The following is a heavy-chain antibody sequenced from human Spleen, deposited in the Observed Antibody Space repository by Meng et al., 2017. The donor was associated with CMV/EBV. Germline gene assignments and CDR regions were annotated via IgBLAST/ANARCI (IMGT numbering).Heavy chain of an antibody. V-gene: IGHV3-48*03. CDR1: GFTFSSYE. Sequence: GESLKISCAASGFTFSSYEMNWVRQAPGKGLEWVSYISSSGSTIYYADSVKGRFTISRDNAKNSLYLQMDSLRVEDTAVYYCARVPSGYYGMDVWGQGTTVTVSS. D-gene: IGHD3-10*01. J-gene: IGHJ6*02. CDR2: ISSSGSTI. CDR3: ARVPSGYYGMDV.